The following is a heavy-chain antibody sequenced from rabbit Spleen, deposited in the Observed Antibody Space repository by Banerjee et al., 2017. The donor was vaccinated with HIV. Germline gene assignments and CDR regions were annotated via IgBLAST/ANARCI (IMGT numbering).Heavy chain of an antibody. CDR2: IYAGGSGST. CDR1: GFSFSSSYW. J-gene: IGHJ3*01. V-gene: IGHV1S45*01. Sequence: QEQLEESGGDLVKPEGSLTLTCTASGFSFSSSYWMCWVRQAPGKRPEWIACIYAGGSGSTAYANWAKGRFTISKTSSTTVTLQVTSLTAADTATYFCAGGASSAAAGYPLWGQGTLVTVS. CDR3: AGGASSAAAGYPL. D-gene: IGHD7-1*01.